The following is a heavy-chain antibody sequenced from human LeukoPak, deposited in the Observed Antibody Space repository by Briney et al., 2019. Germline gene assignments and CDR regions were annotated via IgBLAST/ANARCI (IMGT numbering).Heavy chain of an antibody. Sequence: PSETLSLTCTVSGGSISSYYWSWIRQPPGKGLEWIGYIYYNGSTNYNPSLKSRVTISVDTSKNQFSLKLSSVTAADTAVYYCSQTYGPYDYWGQGTLVTVSS. CDR1: GGSISSYY. CDR2: IYYNGST. J-gene: IGHJ4*02. D-gene: IGHD3-10*01. CDR3: SQTYGPYDY. V-gene: IGHV4-59*01.